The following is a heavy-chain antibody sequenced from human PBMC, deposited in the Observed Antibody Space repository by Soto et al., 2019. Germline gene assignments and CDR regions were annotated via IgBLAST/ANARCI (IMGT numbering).Heavy chain of an antibody. CDR2: ISSSGSTI. D-gene: IGHD3-22*01. CDR3: ARSLYYYDSKGAFDI. J-gene: IGHJ3*02. CDR1: GFTFSSYG. Sequence: PGGSLRLSCAAAGFTFSSYGMNWVRQAPGKGLEWVSYISSSGSTIYYADSVKGRFTISRDHAKNPLYLQMNSLRAEDTAVYYCARSLYYYDSKGAFDIWGPGTMVTVSS. V-gene: IGHV3-48*03.